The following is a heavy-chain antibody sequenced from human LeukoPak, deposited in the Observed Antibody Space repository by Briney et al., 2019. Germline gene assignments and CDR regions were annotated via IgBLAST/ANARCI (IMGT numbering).Heavy chain of an antibody. CDR2: MNPNSGNT. D-gene: IGHD2-2*01. CDR1: GYTFTSYD. V-gene: IGHV1-8*03. J-gene: IGHJ6*03. CDR3: ARGAIGPAAMIFYYYYLDV. Sequence: ASVKVSCKASGYTFTSYDINWVRQATGQGLEWMGWMNPNSGNTGYAQKFQGRVTITRNTSISTAYMELSSLRSEDTAVYYCARGAIGPAAMIFYYYYLDVWGKGTTVTVSS.